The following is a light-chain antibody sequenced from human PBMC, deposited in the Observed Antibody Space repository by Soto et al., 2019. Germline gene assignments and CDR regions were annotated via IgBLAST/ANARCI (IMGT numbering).Light chain of an antibody. CDR3: QQYNSYSYT. CDR2: KAS. V-gene: IGKV1-5*03. CDR1: QSISSW. Sequence: DIQMTQSPSTLSASVGDRVTITCRASQSISSWLAWYQQKPGKAPNLLIYKASSLQSGVPSRFSGGGSGTEFTLTISSLQPDDFATYYCQQYNSYSYTFGQGTKLEIK. J-gene: IGKJ2*01.